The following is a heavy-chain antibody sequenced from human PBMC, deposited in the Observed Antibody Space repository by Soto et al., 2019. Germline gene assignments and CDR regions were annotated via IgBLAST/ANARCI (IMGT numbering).Heavy chain of an antibody. D-gene: IGHD2-21*01. V-gene: IGHV4-61*01. CDR1: GGSVSSESYY. Sequence: SETLSLTCSVSGGSVSSESYYWSWIRQTPGKGLEWIGNVENSGSTKYNPSLKSRVTISVDTSKNQFSLKLSSVTGADTAVYYCARERGDSQWIDPWGQGTLVTAPQ. CDR3: ARERGDSQWIDP. J-gene: IGHJ5*02. CDR2: VENSGST.